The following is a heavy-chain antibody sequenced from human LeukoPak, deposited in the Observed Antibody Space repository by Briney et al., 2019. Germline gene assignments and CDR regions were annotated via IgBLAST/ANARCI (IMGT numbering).Heavy chain of an antibody. D-gene: IGHD2-2*02. Sequence: PGGSLSLSCAASGFTVSSNYMSWVRQAPGKGLEWVSVIYIGGSTYYADSVKGRFTISRDISKNTLYLQMNSLRAEDTAMYYCARLGFVVPAVIFDYWGQGTLVTVSS. CDR2: IYIGGST. J-gene: IGHJ4*02. CDR3: ARLGFVVPAVIFDY. CDR1: GFTVSSNY. V-gene: IGHV3-53*01.